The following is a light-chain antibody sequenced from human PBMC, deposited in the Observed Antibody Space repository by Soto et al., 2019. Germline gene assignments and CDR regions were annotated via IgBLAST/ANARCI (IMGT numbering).Light chain of an antibody. Sequence: DIQMTQSPSSLSAPVGDRVTITCRASQGIYNYLAWYQQKPGKVPKLLIYAASTLQSGVPSRFSGSGSGTDFTLTISSLHPEDVATYYCQKYNSAPNTFGQGTKLEIK. CDR2: AAS. V-gene: IGKV1-27*01. CDR1: QGIYNY. J-gene: IGKJ2*01. CDR3: QKYNSAPNT.